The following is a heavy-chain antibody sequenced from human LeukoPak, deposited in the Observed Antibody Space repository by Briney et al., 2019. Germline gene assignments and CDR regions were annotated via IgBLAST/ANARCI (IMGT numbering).Heavy chain of an antibody. V-gene: IGHV3-21*01. J-gene: IGHJ3*02. CDR2: ISSSSIYI. CDR1: GFTFGNYR. CDR3: ARGRDGYNLVDAFDI. Sequence: NTGGSLRLSCAASGFTFGNYRMNWVRQAPGKGLEWVSSISSSSIYIYYADSLKGRFTISRDNAKNSLYLQMNSLRAEDTAVYYCARGRDGYNLVDAFDIWGQGILVIVSS. D-gene: IGHD5-24*01.